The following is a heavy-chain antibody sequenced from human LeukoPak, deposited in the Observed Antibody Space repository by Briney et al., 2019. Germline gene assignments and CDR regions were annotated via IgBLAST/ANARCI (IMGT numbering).Heavy chain of an antibody. D-gene: IGHD3-22*01. V-gene: IGHV3-20*04. CDR3: ARGPDYDNRHSVDY. J-gene: IGHJ4*02. CDR2: INWNGGST. CDR1: GFTFDDYG. Sequence: GGSLRLSCAASGFTFDDYGMSWVRQAPGKGLEWVSGINWNGGSTGYADSVKGRFTISRDNAKNSLYLQMNSLRAEDTALYYCARGPDYDNRHSVDYWGQGTLVTVSS.